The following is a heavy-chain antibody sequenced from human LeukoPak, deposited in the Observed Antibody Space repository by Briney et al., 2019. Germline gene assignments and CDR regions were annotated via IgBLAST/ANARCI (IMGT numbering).Heavy chain of an antibody. CDR2: IKPSGGST. V-gene: IGHV1-46*01. Sequence: GASVKVSCKASGYSLTSYYIYLVRLAPRQGREWMGIIKPSGGSTSYAQKFQGRVTMTRDTSTSTVYKELSSPRSEHTAVYYCARQGRLEEDLKLPLAPWGQGTLVTVPP. CDR1: GYSLTSYY. CDR3: ARQGRLEEDLKLPLAP. J-gene: IGHJ5*02. D-gene: IGHD6-25*01.